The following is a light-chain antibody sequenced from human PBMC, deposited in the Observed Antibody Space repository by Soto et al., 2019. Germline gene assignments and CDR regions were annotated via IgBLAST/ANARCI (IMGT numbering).Light chain of an antibody. V-gene: IGKV3-15*01. CDR2: GAS. J-gene: IGKJ1*01. CDR3: QQYNNWPRT. Sequence: EIVMTQSPVTLSVSPGERATLSCRASQSVSSNLAWYQQKPGQAPRLLIYGASTRATGIPARFSGSRSGTEFPLTISSLQSEEFAVYYCQQYNNWPRTFGQGTKVEI. CDR1: QSVSSN.